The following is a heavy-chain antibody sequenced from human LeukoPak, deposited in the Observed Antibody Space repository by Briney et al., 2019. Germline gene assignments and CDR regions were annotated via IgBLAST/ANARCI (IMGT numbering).Heavy chain of an antibody. J-gene: IGHJ6*03. V-gene: IGHV4-61*02. Sequence: SPSETLSLTCTVSGDSISSGDYYWSWIRQPARKGLEWIGRISSSGSTNYNPSLKSRVTISVDTSKNQFSLKLSSVTAADTAVYYCARGRPKKGAYYYYYYMDVWGKGTTVTISS. CDR2: ISSSGST. CDR1: GDSISSGDYY. CDR3: ARGRPKKGAYYYYYYMDV.